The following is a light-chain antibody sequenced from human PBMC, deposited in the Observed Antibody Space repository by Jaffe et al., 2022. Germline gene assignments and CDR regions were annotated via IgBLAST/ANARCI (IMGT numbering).Light chain of an antibody. V-gene: IGKV4-1*01. CDR2: WAS. CDR3: QQYYSTPPRWT. CDR1: QSVLYSSNNKNY. Sequence: DIVMTQSPDSLAVSLGERATINCKSSQSVLYSSNNKNYLAWYQQKPGQPPKLLIYWASTRESGVPDRFSGSGSGTDFTLTISSLQAEDVAVYYCQQYYSTPPRWTFGQGTKVEIK. J-gene: IGKJ1*01.